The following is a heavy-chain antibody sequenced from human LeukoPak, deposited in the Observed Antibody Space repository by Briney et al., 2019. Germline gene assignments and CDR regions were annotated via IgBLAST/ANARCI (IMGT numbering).Heavy chain of an antibody. CDR3: ARAEINDYNRY. CDR2: INYRGRT. CDR1: GYSIRSGYQ. J-gene: IGHJ4*02. D-gene: IGHD4-11*01. Sequence: SETLSLTCSVSGYSIRSGYQWGWIRQAPGKGLEWIGSINYRGRTYDNPSLKSRVTISIDTSKNQIFLKLRSTTAADTAHYYCARAEINDYNRYWGQGILVIVSS. V-gene: IGHV4-38-2*01.